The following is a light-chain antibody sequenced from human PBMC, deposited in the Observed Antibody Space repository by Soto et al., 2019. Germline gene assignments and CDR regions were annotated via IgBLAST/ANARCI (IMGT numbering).Light chain of an antibody. CDR3: LQHNSFPYT. CDR2: DAS. CDR1: QGIRND. Sequence: DIQMTQSPSSLSASVGDRVTITCRASQGIRNDLSWYQQKPGKAPKRLIYDASSLQSGVPSRISGSGSGTEFTLTISSLQPADFATYHCLQHNSFPYTFGQGTKLEIK. V-gene: IGKV1-17*01. J-gene: IGKJ2*01.